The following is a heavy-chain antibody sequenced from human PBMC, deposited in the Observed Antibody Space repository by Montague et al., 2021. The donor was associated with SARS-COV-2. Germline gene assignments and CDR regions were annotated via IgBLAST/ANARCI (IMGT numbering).Heavy chain of an antibody. J-gene: IGHJ4*02. CDR3: ARAQNSCFIPNGVNYFDF. Sequence: SETLSLTCSVSGGSTSNYYWTWIRQSPGKGLQWIGHIYYTGSTTFSPSFKSRVSMSLDTSKNHFSLRLSAVTAADTALYYCARAQNSCFIPNGVNYFDFWGLGALVTVSS. V-gene: IGHV4-59*01. D-gene: IGHD2-2*01. CDR1: GGSTSNYY. CDR2: IYYTGST.